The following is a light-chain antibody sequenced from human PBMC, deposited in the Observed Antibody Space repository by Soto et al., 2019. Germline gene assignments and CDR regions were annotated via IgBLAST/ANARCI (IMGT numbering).Light chain of an antibody. CDR2: ANT. CDR1: SSNIGAGFD. CDR3: QSYDISLSASV. J-gene: IGLJ2*01. Sequence: QAVVTQPPSVSGAPGQRVTISCTGSSSNIGAGFDVHWYQQLPGTAPKLLIYANTNRPSGVPDRFSGSKSGTSASLAITGLQAEDEADYYCQSYDISLSASVFGGGTKLTVL. V-gene: IGLV1-40*01.